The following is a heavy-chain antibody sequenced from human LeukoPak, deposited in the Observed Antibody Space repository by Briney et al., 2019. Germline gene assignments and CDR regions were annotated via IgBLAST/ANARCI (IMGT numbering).Heavy chain of an antibody. CDR2: IYTSGST. J-gene: IGHJ6*02. D-gene: IGHD3-3*01. V-gene: IGHV4-4*07. Sequence: PSETLSLTCTVSGGSISSYCWSWIRQPAGKGLEWIGRIYTSGSTNYNPTLKSRVTMSVDTSKNQFSLKLSSVTAADTAVYYCARGSGAYYYYGMDVWGQGTTVTVSS. CDR1: GGSISSYC. CDR3: ARGSGAYYYYGMDV.